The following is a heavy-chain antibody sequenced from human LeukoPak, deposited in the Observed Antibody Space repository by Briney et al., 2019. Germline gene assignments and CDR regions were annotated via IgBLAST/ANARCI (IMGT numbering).Heavy chain of an antibody. Sequence: PGGSLRLSCAASGFTFSSYWMSWVRQAPGKGLEWVANIKQDGSEKYYVDSVKGRFTISRDNAKNSLYLQMNSLRAEDTAVYYCARDVAYSGLSFDYWGQGTLVTVSS. J-gene: IGHJ4*02. CDR3: ARDVAYSGLSFDY. D-gene: IGHD1-26*01. CDR1: GFTFSSYW. CDR2: IKQDGSEK. V-gene: IGHV3-7*01.